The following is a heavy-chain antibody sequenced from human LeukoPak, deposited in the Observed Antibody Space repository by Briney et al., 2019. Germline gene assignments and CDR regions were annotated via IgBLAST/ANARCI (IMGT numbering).Heavy chain of an antibody. J-gene: IGHJ4*02. D-gene: IGHD4-23*01. CDR2: IYPGDSDT. Sequence: GESLKISCKGSGYSFTSYWIGWVRQMPGKGLEWMGIIYPGDSDTRYSPSFQGQVTISADKSISTAYLQWRSLKASDTAMYYCARLPLDGGYRFDYWGQGTLVTVSS. CDR3: ARLPLDGGYRFDY. CDR1: GYSFTSYW. V-gene: IGHV5-51*01.